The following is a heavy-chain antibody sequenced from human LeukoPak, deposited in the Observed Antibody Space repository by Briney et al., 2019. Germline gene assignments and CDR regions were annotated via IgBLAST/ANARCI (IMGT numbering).Heavy chain of an antibody. V-gene: IGHV3-21*01. CDR3: ARGEYGIAAAGNDY. D-gene: IGHD6-13*01. CDR1: GFTFSRYS. CDR2: IRSSSTYI. Sequence: GGSLRLSCRVSGFTFSRYSMNWVRQAPGKGLEWVSSIRSSSTYIYYTDSVRGRFTISRDNAKNSLYLQMNSLRAEDTAVYYCARGEYGIAAAGNDYWGQGTLVTVSS. J-gene: IGHJ4*02.